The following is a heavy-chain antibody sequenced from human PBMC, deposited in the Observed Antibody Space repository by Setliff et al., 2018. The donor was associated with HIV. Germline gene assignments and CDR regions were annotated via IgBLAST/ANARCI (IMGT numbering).Heavy chain of an antibody. Sequence: RASVKVSCKTSGYTFTDHYIHWVQLAPGKGLEWMGRVETEYGDTRYAAKFRGRVTMTADTSTDTAYMEVSSLTPEDTAVYYCATDHVGATTNILDVWGHGTLVTVSS. CDR3: ATDHVGATTNILDV. CDR1: GYTFTDHY. J-gene: IGHJ4*01. D-gene: IGHD1-26*01. V-gene: IGHV1-69-2*01. CDR2: VETEYGDT.